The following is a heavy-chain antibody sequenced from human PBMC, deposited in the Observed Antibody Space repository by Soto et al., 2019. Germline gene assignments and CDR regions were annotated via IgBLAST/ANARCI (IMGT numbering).Heavy chain of an antibody. J-gene: IGHJ4*02. Sequence: GGSLRLSCAASGFTFSSYAMSWVRQAPEKGLEWVSAISGSGGSTYYADSVKGRLTISRDNSKNTLYLQMNSLRAEDTAVYYCAKGVIGVVILFDYWGQGTLVTRLL. CDR2: ISGSGGST. CDR3: AKGVIGVVILFDY. CDR1: GFTFSSYA. D-gene: IGHD3-3*01. V-gene: IGHV3-23*01.